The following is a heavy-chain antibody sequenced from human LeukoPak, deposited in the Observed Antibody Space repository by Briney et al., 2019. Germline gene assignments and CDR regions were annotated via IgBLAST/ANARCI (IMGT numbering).Heavy chain of an antibody. V-gene: IGHV3-21*01. Sequence: RGCLRLSCVASGFTSSTYTMNWVRQAPGEGLEWVSSIRTVSNYKYYADSVKGRFTISRDNAKNSLYLQINSLRDEDTAVYYCARIGRYCSGGSCPNWFDHWGQGTLVTVSS. CDR1: GFTSSTYT. CDR3: ARIGRYCSGGSCPNWFDH. CDR2: IRTVSNYK. D-gene: IGHD2-15*01. J-gene: IGHJ5*02.